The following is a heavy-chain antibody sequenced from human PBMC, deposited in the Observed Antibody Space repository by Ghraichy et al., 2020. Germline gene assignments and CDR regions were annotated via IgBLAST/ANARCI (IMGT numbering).Heavy chain of an antibody. V-gene: IGHV4-38-2*02. J-gene: IGHJ4*02. CDR3: GRGVVAATRFFDY. D-gene: IGHD2-15*01. CDR2: IYHSGST. Sequence: SQTLSLTCTVSGYSISSGYYWGWIRQPPGKGLEWIGSIYHSGSTYYNPSLKSRVTISVDTSKNQFSLKLSSVTAADTAVYYCGRGVVAATRFFDYWGQGTLVTVSS. CDR1: GYSISSGYY.